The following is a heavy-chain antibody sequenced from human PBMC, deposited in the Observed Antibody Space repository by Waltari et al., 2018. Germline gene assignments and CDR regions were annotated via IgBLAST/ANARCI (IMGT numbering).Heavy chain of an antibody. CDR2: IIPIFGTA. CDR3: ASKPLYYYGSGSYSPWDV. CDR1: GGTFSSYA. V-gene: IGHV1-69*14. D-gene: IGHD3-10*01. J-gene: IGHJ6*04. Sequence: QVQLVQSGAEVKKPGSSVKVSCKASGGTFSSYAISWVRQAPGQGLEWMGGIIPIFGTANYAQKFQGRVTITADKSTSTAYMELSSLRSEDTAVYYCASKPLYYYGSGSYSPWDVWGKGTTVTVSS.